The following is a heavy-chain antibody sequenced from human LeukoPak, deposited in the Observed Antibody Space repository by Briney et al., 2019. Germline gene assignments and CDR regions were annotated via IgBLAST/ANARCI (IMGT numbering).Heavy chain of an antibody. D-gene: IGHD1-26*01. CDR3: AKNDGGATTFYAFDV. CDR1: GFTFSTYG. CDR2: ISYDGSNK. J-gene: IGHJ3*01. Sequence: PGGSLRLSCAASGFTFSTYGMHWVRQAPGKGLEWVTVISYDGSNKYYADSVKGRFTISRDNSKNTLYLQMNSLRAEDTAVYYCAKNDGGATTFYAFDVWGQGTMVTVSS. V-gene: IGHV3-30*18.